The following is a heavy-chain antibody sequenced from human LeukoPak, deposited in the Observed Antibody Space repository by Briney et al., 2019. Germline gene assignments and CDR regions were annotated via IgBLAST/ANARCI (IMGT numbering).Heavy chain of an antibody. CDR3: AKDDYDSSGYYYVGAFDI. CDR2: ISAYNGNT. V-gene: IGHV1-18*01. Sequence: PVASVKVSCKASGYTFTSYGISWVRQAPGQGLEWMGWISAYNGNTNYAQKLQGRVTMTTDTSTSTAYMELRSLRSDDTAMYYCAKDDYDSSGYYYVGAFDIWGQGTMVTVSS. CDR1: GYTFTSYG. J-gene: IGHJ3*02. D-gene: IGHD3-22*01.